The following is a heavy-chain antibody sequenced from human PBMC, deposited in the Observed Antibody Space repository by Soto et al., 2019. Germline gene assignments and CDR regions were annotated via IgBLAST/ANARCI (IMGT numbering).Heavy chain of an antibody. J-gene: IGHJ4*02. CDR3: ARDWSRDYDNSALSGYC. Sequence: QLVQSGGEVKKPGASVKVSCKASGYTFRSYGISWVRKAPGHGLEWVAWISAYNGDTHYAPKFQDRITLTTETTPDTAFMECSSLRLDDTAVYYCARDWSRDYDNSALSGYCWGQGCLVTVAS. CDR1: GYTFRSYG. V-gene: IGHV1-18*04. D-gene: IGHD3-22*01. CDR2: ISAYNGDT.